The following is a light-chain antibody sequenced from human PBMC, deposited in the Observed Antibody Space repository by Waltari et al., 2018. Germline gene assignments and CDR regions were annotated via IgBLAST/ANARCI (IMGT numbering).Light chain of an antibody. V-gene: IGKV1-12*01. CDR3: LQYSSSPYS. J-gene: IGKJ2*03. CDR2: KAS. CDR1: QSISSW. Sequence: IQMTQSPSSLSESVGDTVTITCRASQSISSWLDWYQQKPGKAPKLLIYKASSLQSGVPSRFSGSGSGTDFTLTISSLQPEDFATYYCLQYSSSPYSFGQGTKVEIK.